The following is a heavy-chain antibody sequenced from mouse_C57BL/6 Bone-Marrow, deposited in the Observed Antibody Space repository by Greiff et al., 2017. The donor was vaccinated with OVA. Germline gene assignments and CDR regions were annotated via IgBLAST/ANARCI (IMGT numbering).Heavy chain of an antibody. J-gene: IGHJ3*01. CDR3: ARGRLAVAY. Sequence: EVKLVESGGGLVKPGGSLKLSCAASGFTYSDYGMHWVRQAPEKGLEWVAYISSGSSTIYYADTVKGRFTIPRDNAKTTLFLQMTSLRSEDTAMYYCARGRLAVAYWGQGTLVTVSA. V-gene: IGHV5-17*01. CDR1: GFTYSDYG. CDR2: ISSGSSTI.